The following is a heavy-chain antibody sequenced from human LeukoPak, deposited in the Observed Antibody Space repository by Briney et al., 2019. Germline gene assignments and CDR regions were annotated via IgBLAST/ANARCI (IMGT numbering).Heavy chain of an antibody. CDR2: IYYSGST. Sequence: SETLSLTCTVSGGSISSYYWSWIRQPPGKGLEWIGYIYYSGSTNYNPSLKSRVTISVDTSKNQFSLKLSPVTAADTAVYYCAGGYQLLFSSGYGMDAWGQGTTVTVSS. D-gene: IGHD2-2*01. CDR1: GGSISSYY. J-gene: IGHJ6*02. CDR3: AGGYQLLFSSGYGMDA. V-gene: IGHV4-59*01.